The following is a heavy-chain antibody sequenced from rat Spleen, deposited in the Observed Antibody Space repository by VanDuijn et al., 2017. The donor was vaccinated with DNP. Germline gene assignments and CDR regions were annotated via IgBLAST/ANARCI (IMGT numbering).Heavy chain of an antibody. CDR2: IWGGGST. V-gene: IGHV2-15*01. J-gene: IGHJ4*01. CDR3: ASYSRGAMDA. Sequence: QVQLKESGPGLVQPSQTLSLTCTVSEFSLTGYTVNWIRQPPGKGLEWIAAIWGGGSTDYNSALKSRLSISRDTSKSQVLLKMNSLQTEDTAMYFCASYSRGAMDAWGQGTSVTVSS. D-gene: IGHD1-1*01. CDR1: EFSLTGYT.